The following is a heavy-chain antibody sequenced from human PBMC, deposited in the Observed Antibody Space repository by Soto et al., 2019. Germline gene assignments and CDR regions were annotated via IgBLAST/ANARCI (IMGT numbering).Heavy chain of an antibody. CDR2: ISNSGST. CDR3: ATESGSTYGYFDH. Sequence: SETLSLTCTVSGGSVNSDKDYWTWIRQSPGKGLEWIGYISNSGSTGYNPSLKTRLSMSVDRSKNQFTLRLTSVTAADTAVYFCATESGSTYGYFDHWGQGTQVTVSS. V-gene: IGHV4-30-4*01. CDR1: GGSVNSDKDY. D-gene: IGHD5-18*01. J-gene: IGHJ4*02.